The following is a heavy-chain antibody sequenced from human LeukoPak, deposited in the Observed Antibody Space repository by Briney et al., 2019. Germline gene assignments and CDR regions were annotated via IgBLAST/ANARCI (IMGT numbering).Heavy chain of an antibody. CDR2: ISHDGNIK. V-gene: IGHV3-30*04. D-gene: IGHD3-22*01. J-gene: IGHJ3*02. CDR3: ARAKYYDSRGYSVREAYDI. CDR1: GFTFSSYT. Sequence: PGGSLRLSCTASGFTFSSYTMHWVRRAPGKGLEWVAVISHDGNIKYHADSIKDRFTISRDNSRNTLYLQMNNLRPEDTAVYSCARAKYYDSRGYSVREAYDIWGQGTMVTVSS.